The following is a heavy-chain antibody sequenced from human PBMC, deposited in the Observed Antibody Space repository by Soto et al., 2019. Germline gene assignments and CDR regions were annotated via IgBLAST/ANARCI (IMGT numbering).Heavy chain of an antibody. CDR2: ISGSGIST. V-gene: IGHV3-23*01. Sequence: SQSRGAAEVTSSTYPMSWVSQAPGKGLEWVSGISGSGISTYYTDSVKGRFTISRDNSKNTVFLQMNSLRDEDTAVYYCVKPPVITASYYYYDMDVWGQGTTVPVSS. D-gene: IGHD4-4*01. J-gene: IGHJ6*02. CDR1: EVTSSTYP. CDR3: VKPPVITASYYYYDMDV.